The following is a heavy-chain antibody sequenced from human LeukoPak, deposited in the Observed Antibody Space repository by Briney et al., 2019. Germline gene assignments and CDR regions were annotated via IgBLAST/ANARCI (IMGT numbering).Heavy chain of an antibody. V-gene: IGHV3-48*02. Sequence: GGSLRLSCAASAFTFSDYSMNWVRQAPGKGPEWISYIDTSSSTMYYADSVMGRFTISRDNAKESLYLQMNSLRDEDTAVYYCAREDDSWGPNNLDLWGQGTMVTVSS. D-gene: IGHD7-27*01. CDR2: IDTSSSTM. J-gene: IGHJ3*01. CDR1: AFTFSDYS. CDR3: AREDDSWGPNNLDL.